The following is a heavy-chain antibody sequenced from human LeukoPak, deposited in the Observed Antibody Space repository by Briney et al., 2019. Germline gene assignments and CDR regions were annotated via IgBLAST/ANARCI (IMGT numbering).Heavy chain of an antibody. CDR2: MYYRGST. CDR3: ARDAGHQLSRRNYYAMDV. J-gene: IGHJ6*02. V-gene: IGHV4-39*07. Sequence: GSLRLSCAASGFTFSSYAMSWVRQPPGKGLEWIGSMYYRGSTYYNPSLKSRVTISVDTSKNQFSLKLSSATAADTAVYYCARDAGHQLSRRNYYAMDVWGQGTTVTVSS. D-gene: IGHD1-1*01. CDR1: GFTFSSYA.